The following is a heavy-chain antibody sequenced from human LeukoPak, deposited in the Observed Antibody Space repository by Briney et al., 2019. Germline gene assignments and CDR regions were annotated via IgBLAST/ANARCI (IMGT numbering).Heavy chain of an antibody. V-gene: IGHV3-21*01. J-gene: IGHJ4*02. CDR1: GFTFSTYN. D-gene: IGHD2-15*01. CDR3: ARDVYCSGGTCFYYFDY. Sequence: GGSLRLSCAASGFTFSTYNMNWVRQAPGKGLEWVSSITGPSTYIYYGDSVKGRFTISRDNAKSSLYLQMNSLRAEDTAVYYCARDVYCSGGTCFYYFDYWGQGTLVTVSS. CDR2: ITGPSTYI.